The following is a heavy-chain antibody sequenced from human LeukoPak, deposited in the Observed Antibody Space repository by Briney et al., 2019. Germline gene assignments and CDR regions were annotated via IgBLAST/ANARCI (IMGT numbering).Heavy chain of an antibody. Sequence: PGGSLRLSCAASGSTFQDYSMHWIRQAPGKGLEWMTVLSFDGKGKFYADSVKGRFTVSRDTSKNTLFLDMNNVTVEDTAVYYCGAGNPDYWGRGTLVTVYS. CDR1: GSTFQDYS. D-gene: IGHD1-1*01. V-gene: IGHV3-30*01. CDR2: LSFDGKGK. J-gene: IGHJ4*02. CDR3: GAGNPDY.